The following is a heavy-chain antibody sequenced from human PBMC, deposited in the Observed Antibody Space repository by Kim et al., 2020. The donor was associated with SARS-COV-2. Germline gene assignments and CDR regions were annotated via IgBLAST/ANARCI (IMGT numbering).Heavy chain of an antibody. D-gene: IGHD3-10*01. J-gene: IGHJ4*02. Sequence: GGSLRLSCVASGFTFSGYGLHWARQAPGKGLEWVAVIWYDGSNKYYADSVKGRFTISRDNSKNTLYLQMDSLRAEDTAVYYCAKDRSNYYGSGTDYWGQGTLVTVSS. CDR2: IWYDGSNK. CDR3: AKDRSNYYGSGTDY. V-gene: IGHV3-33*06. CDR1: GFTFSGYG.